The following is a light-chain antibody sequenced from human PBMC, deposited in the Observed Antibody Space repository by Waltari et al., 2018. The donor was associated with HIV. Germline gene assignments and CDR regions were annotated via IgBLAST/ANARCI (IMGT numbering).Light chain of an antibody. Sequence: SALTPPASASGSPGPSITISCTGTSSDVGGYNYVSWYQQHPGKATKLMIYEVSNRPSGVSNRFSGSKSGNTASLTISGLQAEDEADYYCSSYTSSSTRVFGGGTKLTVL. V-gene: IGLV2-14*01. CDR2: EVS. CDR3: SSYTSSSTRV. J-gene: IGLJ3*02. CDR1: SSDVGGYNY.